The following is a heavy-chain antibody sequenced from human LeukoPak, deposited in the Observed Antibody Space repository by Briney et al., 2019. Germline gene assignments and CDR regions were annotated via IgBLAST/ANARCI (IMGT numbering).Heavy chain of an antibody. D-gene: IGHD6-19*01. CDR1: GGSISSGGYY. Sequence: SETLSLTCTVSGGSISSGGYYWSWIRQPAGKGLEWIGRIYTSGSTNYNPSLKSRVTISVDTSKNQFSLKLSSVTAADTAVYYCARSIAVAGSGWFDPWGQGTLVTVSS. CDR2: IYTSGST. J-gene: IGHJ5*02. V-gene: IGHV4-61*02. CDR3: ARSIAVAGSGWFDP.